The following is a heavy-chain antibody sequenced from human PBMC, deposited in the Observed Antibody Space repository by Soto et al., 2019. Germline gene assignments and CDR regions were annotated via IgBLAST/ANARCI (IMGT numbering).Heavy chain of an antibody. Sequence: GGSLRLSCAASGFTFSSYWMSWVRQAPGKGLEWVANIKQDGSEKYYVDSVKGRFTISRDNAKNSLYLQMNSLRAEDTAVYYCARGDYYGSGSYLGDYYYGMDVWGQGTTVTVSS. V-gene: IGHV3-7*01. CDR2: IKQDGSEK. CDR3: ARGDYYGSGSYLGDYYYGMDV. CDR1: GFTFSSYW. D-gene: IGHD3-10*01. J-gene: IGHJ6*02.